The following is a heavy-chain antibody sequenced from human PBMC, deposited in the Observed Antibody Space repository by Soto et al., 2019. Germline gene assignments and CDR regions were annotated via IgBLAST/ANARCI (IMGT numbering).Heavy chain of an antibody. CDR1: GGSISSSSYY. CDR2: IYYSGST. CDR3: ARQTYSSSASFDY. D-gene: IGHD6-6*01. Sequence: SETLSLTCTVSGGSISSSSYYRGWIRQPPGKGLEWIGSIYYSGSTYYNPSLKSRVTISVDTSKNQFSLKLSSVTAADTAVYYCARQTYSSSASFDYWGQGTLVTVSS. V-gene: IGHV4-39*01. J-gene: IGHJ4*02.